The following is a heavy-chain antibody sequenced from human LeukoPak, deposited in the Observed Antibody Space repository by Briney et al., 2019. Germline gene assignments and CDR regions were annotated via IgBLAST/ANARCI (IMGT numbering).Heavy chain of an antibody. CDR1: GFTFSDYY. D-gene: IGHD1-1*01. CDR2: ISSSGDII. Sequence: GGSLRLSCAVSGFTFSDYYMSWIRQAPGKGLEGVSYISSSGDIIYYADSVKGRFTISRDNAKNSLYLQMNSLRAEDTAVYYCAKTGTTSWNWFAPWGQGTLVTVSS. J-gene: IGHJ5*02. V-gene: IGHV3-11*04. CDR3: AKTGTTSWNWFAP.